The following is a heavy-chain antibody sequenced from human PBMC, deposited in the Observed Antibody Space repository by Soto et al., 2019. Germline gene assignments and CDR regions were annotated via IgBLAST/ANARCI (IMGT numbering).Heavy chain of an antibody. CDR2: INHSGST. D-gene: IGHD3-10*01. CDR1: GGSFSGYY. V-gene: IGHV4-34*01. J-gene: IGHJ6*03. CDR3: ARRGRKYYYYYMDV. Sequence: SETLSLTWAVYGGSFSGYYWSWIRQPPGKGLEWIGEINHSGSTNYNPSLKSRVTISVDTSKNQFSLKLSSVTAADTAVYYCARRGRKYYYYYMDVWGKGTTVTVSS.